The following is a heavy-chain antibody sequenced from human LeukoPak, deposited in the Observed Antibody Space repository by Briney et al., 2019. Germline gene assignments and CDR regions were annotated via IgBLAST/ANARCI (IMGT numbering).Heavy chain of an antibody. CDR2: ISGSGGST. J-gene: IGHJ4*02. D-gene: IGHD3-22*01. Sequence: GGSLRLSCAASGFTFSSYAMSWVRQAPGKGLEWVSAISGSGGSTYYADSVKGRFTISRDNSKNTLYPQMNSLRAEDTAVYYCAKEVYYYDSSGYDYWGQGTLVTVSS. V-gene: IGHV3-23*01. CDR1: GFTFSSYA. CDR3: AKEVYYYDSSGYDY.